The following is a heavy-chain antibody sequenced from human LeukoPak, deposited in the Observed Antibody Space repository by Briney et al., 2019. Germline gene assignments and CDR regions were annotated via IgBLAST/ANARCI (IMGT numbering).Heavy chain of an antibody. CDR1: GFTFSSYA. Sequence: GGPLRLSCAASGFTFSSYAMSWVRQAPGKGLEWVSAISGSGGSTYYADSVKGRFTISRDNAKNSLYLQMNSLRAEDTAVYYCARDKASVWRPFDYWGQGTLVTVSS. J-gene: IGHJ4*02. D-gene: IGHD3-16*01. CDR2: ISGSGGST. V-gene: IGHV3-23*01. CDR3: ARDKASVWRPFDY.